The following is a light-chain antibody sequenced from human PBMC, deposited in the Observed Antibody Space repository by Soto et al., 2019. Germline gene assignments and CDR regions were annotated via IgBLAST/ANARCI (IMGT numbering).Light chain of an antibody. CDR1: QVISSR. CDR3: QQASSFPLT. J-gene: IGKJ4*01. CDR2: GAS. Sequence: IQMTQSPSSVSASVGDSVTITCRASQVISSRLAWYQVKPGKAPKLLIYGASNRESGVPSRFSASESGTLFTLTINSLQPEDFATYYCQQASSFPLTFGGGTTVEI. V-gene: IGKV1-12*01.